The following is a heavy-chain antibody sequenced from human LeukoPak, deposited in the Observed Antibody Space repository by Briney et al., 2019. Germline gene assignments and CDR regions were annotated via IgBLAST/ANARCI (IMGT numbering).Heavy chain of an antibody. CDR2: IYSGGST. V-gene: IGHV3-66*01. Sequence: GGSLRLSCAASGFTVSSNYMSWVRQAPGKGLEWVSVIYSGGSTYYADSVKGRFTISRDNAKNSLYLQMNSLRAEDTAVYYCASKDSSSYTLFDYWGQGTLVTASS. CDR3: ASKDSSSYTLFDY. CDR1: GFTVSSNY. D-gene: IGHD6-13*01. J-gene: IGHJ4*02.